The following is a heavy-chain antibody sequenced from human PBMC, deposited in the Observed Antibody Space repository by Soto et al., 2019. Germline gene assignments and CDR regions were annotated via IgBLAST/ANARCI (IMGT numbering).Heavy chain of an antibody. Sequence: QVHLQESGPGLVKPSETLSLTCVVSGGSINSGGSYWGWVRQLPGKGLEWIGHIYHSGDTYYNPSLKSRITMAVDTSKNQFSLNLTAVTAADTAVYYCVKMVRGGRGVEPWGQGTQVSVSS. CDR1: GGSINSGGSY. CDR3: VKMVRGGRGVEP. V-gene: IGHV4-31*11. CDR2: IYHSGDT. D-gene: IGHD3-10*01. J-gene: IGHJ5*02.